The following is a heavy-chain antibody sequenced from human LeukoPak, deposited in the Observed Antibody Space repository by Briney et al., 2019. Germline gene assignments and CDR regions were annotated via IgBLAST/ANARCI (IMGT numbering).Heavy chain of an antibody. CDR2: IYSGGTT. J-gene: IGHJ4*02. CDR3: ARLYYYVSGTYSRYFDY. CDR1: GFTFSSNY. V-gene: IGHV3-53*01. Sequence: GGSLRLSCAASGFTFSSNYMTWARQARGKGLEWVSIIYSGGTTYYADSVKGRFTISRDNSKNTLYLQMNSLRAEDTAVYYCARLYYYVSGTYSRYFDYWGQGTLVTVSS. D-gene: IGHD3-10*01.